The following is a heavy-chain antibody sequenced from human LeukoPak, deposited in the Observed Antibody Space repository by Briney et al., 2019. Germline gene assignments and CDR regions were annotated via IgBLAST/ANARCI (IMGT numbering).Heavy chain of an antibody. CDR2: INSDSSLM. CDR1: GFTFSSYS. CDR3: IRDLFDDYSLDY. D-gene: IGHD3-16*01. Sequence: PGGSLRLSCAASGFTFSSYSMNWVRQTPGKGLEWVSSINSDSSLMFYAESVKGRFTISRDNARNSLYLQMNSLRAEDTAVYYCIRDLFDDYSLDYWGQGALVTVSS. J-gene: IGHJ4*02. V-gene: IGHV3-21*01.